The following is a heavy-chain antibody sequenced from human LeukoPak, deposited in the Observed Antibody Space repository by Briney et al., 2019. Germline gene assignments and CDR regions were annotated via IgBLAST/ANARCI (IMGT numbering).Heavy chain of an antibody. D-gene: IGHD5-18*01. V-gene: IGHV1-69*06. Sequence: EASVKVSCKASGGTFSSYAISWVRQAPGQGLEWMGGIIPIFGTANYAQKFQGRVTITADKSTSTAYMELSSLRSEGTAVYYCARAVVDTAGFDYWGQGTLVTVSS. J-gene: IGHJ4*02. CDR1: GGTFSSYA. CDR3: ARAVVDTAGFDY. CDR2: IIPIFGTA.